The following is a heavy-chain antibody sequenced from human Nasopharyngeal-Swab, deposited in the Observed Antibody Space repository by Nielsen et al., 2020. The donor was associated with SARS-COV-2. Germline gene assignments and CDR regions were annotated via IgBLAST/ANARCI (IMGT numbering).Heavy chain of an antibody. D-gene: IGHD4-23*01. J-gene: IGHJ3*02. V-gene: IGHV3-23*01. CDR3: AKDPYGGNFAFDI. CDR2: ITGSGDTT. Sequence: GESLKISCAASGFTFSIYSVTWVRQAPGKGLEWVSAITGSGDTTYFADSVRGRFTISRDNSKNTLYLQMNSLRAEDTAVYYCAKDPYGGNFAFDIWGQGTMVTVFS. CDR1: GFTFSIYS.